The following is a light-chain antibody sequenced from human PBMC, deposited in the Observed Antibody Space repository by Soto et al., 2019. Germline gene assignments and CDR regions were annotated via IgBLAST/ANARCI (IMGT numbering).Light chain of an antibody. Sequence: SVLTQPASVSGSLAQSITIPCTGTSSDVGGYNYVSWYQQHPGKAPKLMIYDVSNRPSGVSNRFSGSKSGNTASLTISGLQAEDEADYYCSSYTSSSTPYVFGTGTKVTVL. CDR3: SSYTSSSTPYV. V-gene: IGLV2-14*01. J-gene: IGLJ1*01. CDR1: SSDVGGYNY. CDR2: DVS.